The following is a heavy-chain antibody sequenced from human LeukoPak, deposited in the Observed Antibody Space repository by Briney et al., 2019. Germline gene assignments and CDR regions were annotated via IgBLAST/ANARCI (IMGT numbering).Heavy chain of an antibody. D-gene: IGHD5/OR15-5a*01. CDR3: ASVFES. CDR2: IGGSGNIT. J-gene: IGHJ4*02. CDR1: GFTFSSYG. V-gene: IGHV3-23*01. Sequence: GGSLRLSCAASGFTFSSYGMSWVRQAPGKGLEWVSAIGGSGNITYYADSVKGRFTISRDNAKNTVYLQMNSLSAEDTAVYYCASVFESWGQGFLVTVSS.